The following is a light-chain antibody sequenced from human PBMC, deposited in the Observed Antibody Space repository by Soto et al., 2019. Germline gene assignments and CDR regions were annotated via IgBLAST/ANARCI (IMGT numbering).Light chain of an antibody. V-gene: IGLV2-14*01. CDR3: TSFTSSSTWV. Sequence: QSALTQPASVSGSPGQSITISCTGTSSDVGNYIFVSWYRQHPGKAPKLMIYDINNRPSGVSNRFSGSKSGYTASLTISELQAEDEADYYCTSFTSSSTWVFGGGTKLTVL. CDR1: SSDVGNYIF. CDR2: DIN. J-gene: IGLJ3*02.